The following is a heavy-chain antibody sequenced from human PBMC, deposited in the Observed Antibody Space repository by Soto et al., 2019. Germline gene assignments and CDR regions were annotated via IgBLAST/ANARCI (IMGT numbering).Heavy chain of an antibody. Sequence: QVQLEQSGAEVKKPGSSVKVSCKASGGTLSDHGVAWLRQAPGQGLEWMGGTIPVFNTAKYAQKFQGRVTVTADKFTNIVYMELSSLRSEDTAFYFCARGVYGSGNYYTGPSAFDIWGQGTMVIGSS. D-gene: IGHD3-10*01. V-gene: IGHV1-69*06. J-gene: IGHJ3*02. CDR2: TIPVFNTA. CDR1: GGTLSDHG. CDR3: ARGVYGSGNYYTGPSAFDI.